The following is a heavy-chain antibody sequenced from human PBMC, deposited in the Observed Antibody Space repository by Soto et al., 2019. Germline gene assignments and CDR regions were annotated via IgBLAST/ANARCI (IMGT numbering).Heavy chain of an antibody. Sequence: LGLSCVGSGFTFSGYSMAWVRQAPGRGLEWVASISSRSTNIDYADSVKGRFTISRDNAKNLVSLQMSSLRGEDTALYYCAKFTEPGYSSIWYYFEYWGQGTPVTVSS. CDR1: GFTFSGYS. D-gene: IGHD6-19*01. J-gene: IGHJ4*02. CDR2: ISSRSTNI. V-gene: IGHV3-21*06. CDR3: AKFTEPGYSSIWYYFEY.